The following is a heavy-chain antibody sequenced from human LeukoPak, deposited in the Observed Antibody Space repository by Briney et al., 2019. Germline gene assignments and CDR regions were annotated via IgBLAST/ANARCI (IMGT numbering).Heavy chain of an antibody. CDR3: VRDGGYQLLVI. CDR2: INGGNGKT. V-gene: IGHV1-3*01. J-gene: IGHJ4*02. D-gene: IGHD2-2*01. Sequence: ASVKVSCKASGYTFTDYAVHWVRQAPGQSLEWMGYINGGNGKTEYSQRFQGRLTITRDISATTAYMELSSLRSEDTAVYYCVRDGGYQLLVIWGRGTLITVAS. CDR1: GYTFTDYA.